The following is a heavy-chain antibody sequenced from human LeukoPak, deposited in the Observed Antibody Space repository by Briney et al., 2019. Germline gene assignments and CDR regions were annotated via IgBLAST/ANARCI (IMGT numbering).Heavy chain of an antibody. CDR3: ARVLEAVAGSGAFDI. D-gene: IGHD6-19*01. V-gene: IGHV4-59*12. CDR2: IYYSGST. Sequence: SETLSLTCTVSGGSISSYYWSWIRQPPGKGLEWIGYIYYSGSTNYNPSLKSRVTISVDTSKNQFSLKLSSVTAADTAVYYCARVLEAVAGSGAFDIWGQGTMVTVSS. J-gene: IGHJ3*02. CDR1: GGSISSYY.